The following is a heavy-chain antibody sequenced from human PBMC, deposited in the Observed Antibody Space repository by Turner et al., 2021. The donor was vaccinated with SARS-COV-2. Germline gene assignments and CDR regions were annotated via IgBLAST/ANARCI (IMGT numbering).Heavy chain of an antibody. D-gene: IGHD3-10*01. CDR2: ITSSSSNI. V-gene: IGHV3-21*02. CDR1: GFTFSNYS. Sequence: EVQLVESGGGLVKPGGSLSLSCAASGFTFSNYSMSWVRQAPGKGLEWDSSITSSSSNIYYADSVKGRFTISRDNDKNSLYLQMNSLRAEDTDVYYCARDPITVIRGPHISNNWFDPWGQGTLVTVSS. J-gene: IGHJ5*02. CDR3: ARDPITVIRGPHISNNWFDP.